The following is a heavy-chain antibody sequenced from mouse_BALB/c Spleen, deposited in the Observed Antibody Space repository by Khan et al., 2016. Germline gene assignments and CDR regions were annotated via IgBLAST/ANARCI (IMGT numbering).Heavy chain of an antibody. CDR3: VRELGFAY. V-gene: IGHV10S3*01. CDR2: IRSKSNNYAT. CDR1: GFTFNTNA. Sequence: EVQLVETGGGLVQPKGSLKLSCAASGFTFNTNAMNWVRQAPGKGLEWVARIRSKSNNYATYSADSVKDRFTISRDDSQSMLYLQMNNLKTEDTAMYYCVRELGFAYLGQGALVTVS. J-gene: IGHJ3*01. D-gene: IGHD4-1*01.